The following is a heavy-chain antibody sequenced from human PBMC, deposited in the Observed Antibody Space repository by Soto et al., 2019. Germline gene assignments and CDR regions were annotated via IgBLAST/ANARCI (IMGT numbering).Heavy chain of an antibody. CDR1: GYTFTSYG. Sequence: ASVKVSCKASGYTFTSYGIICVRQAPGQGLEWLGWISAYNGNTNHAQKLQGRVTMTTDTSTNTAYMELRSLRSDDTAVYYCARDLRYYANQFEYWGQGTLVTVSS. J-gene: IGHJ4*02. CDR3: ARDLRYYANQFEY. CDR2: ISAYNGNT. D-gene: IGHD2-2*01. V-gene: IGHV1-18*04.